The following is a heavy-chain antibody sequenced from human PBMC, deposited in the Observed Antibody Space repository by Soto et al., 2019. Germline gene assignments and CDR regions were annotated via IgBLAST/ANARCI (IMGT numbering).Heavy chain of an antibody. CDR3: ARLVFFLIAAADPRPYYFDY. CDR1: GSSLSSSSYY. J-gene: IGHJ4*02. D-gene: IGHD6-13*01. CDR2: IYYSGSA. Sequence: SETLSLPCTVSGSSLSSSSYYWGSIRQPPVNRREWIGSIYYSGSAYYNPSLKSRVTISVDTSKIQFSLKLCSVTAADTAVYYCARLVFFLIAAADPRPYYFDYWGQGTLVTVS. V-gene: IGHV4-39*01.